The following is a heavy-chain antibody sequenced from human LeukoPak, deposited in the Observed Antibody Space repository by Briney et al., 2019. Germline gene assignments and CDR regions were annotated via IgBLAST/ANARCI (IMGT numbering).Heavy chain of an antibody. V-gene: IGHV4-4*02. CDR3: ERDLHYYGSGNLDY. D-gene: IGHD3-10*01. CDR2: IYHSGST. CDR1: GGSISSSNW. J-gene: IGHJ4*02. Sequence: SETLSLTCAVSGGSISSSNWWSWVRQPPGKGLEWIGEIYHSGSTNYNPSLKSRVIRSVDKSKDQFYLKRSSVTAADTAVYYCERDLHYYGSGNLDYWGQGTLVTVSS.